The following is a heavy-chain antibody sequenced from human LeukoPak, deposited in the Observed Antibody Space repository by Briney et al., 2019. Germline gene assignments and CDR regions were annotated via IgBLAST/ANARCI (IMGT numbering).Heavy chain of an antibody. CDR1: GGSISSSSHY. CDR2: IYYSGST. J-gene: IGHJ5*02. Sequence: SETLSLTCTVSGGSISSSSHYWGWIRQPPGKGLEWIGSIYYSGSTNYNPSLKSRVTISVDTSNNQFSLRLSSVTAADTAVFYCARYASGDGGLDPWGQGTLVTVSS. D-gene: IGHD3-10*01. CDR3: ARYASGDGGLDP. V-gene: IGHV4-39*07.